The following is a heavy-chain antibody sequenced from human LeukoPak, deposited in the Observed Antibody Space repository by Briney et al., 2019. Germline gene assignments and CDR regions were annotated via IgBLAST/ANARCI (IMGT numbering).Heavy chain of an antibody. CDR3: ASQVYCNGGSCYSNF. D-gene: IGHD2-15*01. V-gene: IGHV4-39*01. CDR1: GGSISSSSYY. J-gene: IGHJ4*02. Sequence: PSETLSLTCTVSGGSISSSSYYWGWIRQPPGKGLEWIGNIYYSGSTYYNPSPKSRVTISVDTSKNQFSLKLSSVTAADTAVYYCASQVYCNGGSCYSNFWGQGTLVTVSS. CDR2: IYYSGST.